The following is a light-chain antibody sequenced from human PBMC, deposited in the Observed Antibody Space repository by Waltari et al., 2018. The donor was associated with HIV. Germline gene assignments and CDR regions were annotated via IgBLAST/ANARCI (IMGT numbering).Light chain of an antibody. CDR3: QAWDSTLTGWV. J-gene: IGLJ3*02. V-gene: IGLV1-40*01. CDR1: PSNIGPGYY. CDR2: GNS. Sequence: QSVLTQPPSVSAPPGQRVTLSCSGHPSNIGPGYYLQWYQHLPGRAPKVLIYGNSKRPSGVPDRFSGSKSGTSASLAITGLQAEDEADYYCQAWDSTLTGWVFGGGTILTVL.